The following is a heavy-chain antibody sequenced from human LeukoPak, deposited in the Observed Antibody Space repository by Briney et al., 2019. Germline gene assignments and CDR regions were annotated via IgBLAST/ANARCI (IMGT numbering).Heavy chain of an antibody. Sequence: SETLPLTCSVSGDSISSGDHYWSWIRQHPGKGLEYIGYIYNIESAYYNPSLTGRVTISGDTSKNQYSLKLSSVNAADTAVYYCARGRGYGYGIDYWGQGTLVTVSS. J-gene: IGHJ4*02. CDR1: GDSISSGDHY. V-gene: IGHV4-31*03. CDR2: IYNIESA. CDR3: ARGRGYGYGIDY. D-gene: IGHD5-18*01.